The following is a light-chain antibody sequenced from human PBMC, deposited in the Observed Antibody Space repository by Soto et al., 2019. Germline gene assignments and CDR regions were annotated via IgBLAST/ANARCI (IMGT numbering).Light chain of an antibody. Sequence: EIVMTQSPATLSVSPGERATLACRASQSVSSNLAWYQQKPGQAPRLLIYGASTRATGIPARFSGSGSGTEFPLTISGLPAEDVAVYYCQQYNTWPGTFGQGTKVEIK. CDR2: GAS. V-gene: IGKV3-15*01. J-gene: IGKJ1*01. CDR3: QQYNTWPGT. CDR1: QSVSSN.